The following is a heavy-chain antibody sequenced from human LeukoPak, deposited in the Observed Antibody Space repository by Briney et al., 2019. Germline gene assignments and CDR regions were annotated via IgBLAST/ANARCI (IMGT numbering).Heavy chain of an antibody. Sequence: PGGSLSLSCAASGFTFSDYWMHWVRQAPGKGLMWVSRINTDGRSTSYVASVKGRFTISRDNAKNSLYLQMNSLRAEDTAVYYCRSTSNRYYYDSSGMRDDYWGQGTLVTVSS. J-gene: IGHJ4*02. CDR1: GFTFSDYW. D-gene: IGHD3-22*01. CDR2: INTDGRST. CDR3: RSTSNRYYYDSSGMRDDY. V-gene: IGHV3-74*01.